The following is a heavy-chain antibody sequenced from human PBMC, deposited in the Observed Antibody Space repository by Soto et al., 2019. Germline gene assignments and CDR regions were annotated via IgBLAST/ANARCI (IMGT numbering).Heavy chain of an antibody. CDR1: GFSFHDAW. CDR3: TADLIGTYYSPYDY. CDR2: IKSKTDGETT. J-gene: IGHJ4*02. V-gene: IGHV3-15*07. D-gene: IGHD3-10*01. Sequence: GGSLRLSCAASGFSFHDAWMNWVRQAPGKGLEWVGRIKSKTDGETTDYAAPVKGRFSVSRDDSKNTLYLQMNSLKTEDTAVYYCTADLIGTYYSPYDYWGQGILVTVSS.